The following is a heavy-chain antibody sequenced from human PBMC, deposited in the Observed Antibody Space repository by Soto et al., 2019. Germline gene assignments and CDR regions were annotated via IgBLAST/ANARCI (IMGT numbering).Heavy chain of an antibody. CDR3: AKGINYYSMDV. Sequence: EVQLLESGGGLVQPGGSLRLSCAASGFTFNSYSMTWVRQAPGKGLEWVSTVSGSGVNTYYADSVKGRFTISRDNSKNTLSQHMNSLRAEDTAVYYWAKGINYYSMDVWGKGTTVTVSS. D-gene: IGHD3-10*01. V-gene: IGHV3-23*01. J-gene: IGHJ6*03. CDR2: VSGSGVNT. CDR1: GFTFNSYS.